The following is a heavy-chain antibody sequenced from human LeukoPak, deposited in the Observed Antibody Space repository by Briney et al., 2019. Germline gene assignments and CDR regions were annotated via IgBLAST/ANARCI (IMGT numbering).Heavy chain of an antibody. CDR1: GFTFSSYE. CDR2: ISSSGSTI. CDR3: ARARVTAYYYYYYMDV. J-gene: IGHJ6*03. Sequence: PGGSLRLSCAASGFTFSSYEMNWVRQAPGKGLEWVSYISSSGSTIYYADSVKGRFTISRDNAKDSLYLQMNSLRAEDTAVYYCARARVTAYYYYYYMDVWGKGTTVTISS. D-gene: IGHD2-21*02. V-gene: IGHV3-48*03.